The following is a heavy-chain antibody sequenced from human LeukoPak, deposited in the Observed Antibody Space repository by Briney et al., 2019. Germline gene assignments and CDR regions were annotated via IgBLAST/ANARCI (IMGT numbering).Heavy chain of an antibody. CDR3: AREGYGDYHFDY. Sequence: SETLSLTYTVSGGSISSSSYYWGWIRQPPGKGQEWIGSIYYSGSTYYNPSLKSRVTISVDTSKNQFSLKLSSVTAADTAVYYCAREGYGDYHFDYWGQGTLVTVSS. V-gene: IGHV4-39*07. CDR2: IYYSGST. D-gene: IGHD4-17*01. CDR1: GGSISSSSYY. J-gene: IGHJ4*02.